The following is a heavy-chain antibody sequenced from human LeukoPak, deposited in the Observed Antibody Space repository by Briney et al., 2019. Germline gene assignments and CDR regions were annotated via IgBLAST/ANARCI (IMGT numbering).Heavy chain of an antibody. D-gene: IGHD6-19*01. CDR3: TRVLYSSAWTYYFDY. CDR2: IYPGDSDT. Sequence: GESLKISCKGSGYNFTNYWIGWVRQMPGKGLEWRGIIYPGDSDTTYSPSFQGQVTMSADKSISTAFLQWNSLKASDSAMYFCTRVLYSSAWTYYFDYWGLGTPVTVSS. CDR1: GYNFTNYW. V-gene: IGHV5-51*01. J-gene: IGHJ4*02.